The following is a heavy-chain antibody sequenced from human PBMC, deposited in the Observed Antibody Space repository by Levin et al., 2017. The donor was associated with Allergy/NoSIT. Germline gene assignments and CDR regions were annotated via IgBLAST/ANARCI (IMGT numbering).Heavy chain of an antibody. CDR1: GDSVSSNSAA. CDR3: AREEAYRSFDWLWSCEY. J-gene: IGHJ4*02. CDR2: TYYRSKWYN. V-gene: IGHV6-1*01. Sequence: SETLSLTCAISGDSVSSNSAAWNWIRQSPSRGLEWLGRTYYRSKWYNEYAVSVQSRITINPDTSKNQFSLLLKSVIPEDTAFYYCAREEAYRSFDWLWSCEYWGQGALVTVSS. D-gene: IGHD3-9*01.